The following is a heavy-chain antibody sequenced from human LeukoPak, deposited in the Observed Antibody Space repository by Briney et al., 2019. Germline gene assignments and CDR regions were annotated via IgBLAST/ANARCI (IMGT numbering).Heavy chain of an antibody. Sequence: GRSLRLSCAASGFTFSSYGMHCVRQAPGRGLEWVAVMSNDGSNEYYADSVKGRFTVSRDNSKNTLYLQMNSLRAEDTAVYYCAKEHEEYGSGVFDYWGQGTLVTVSS. J-gene: IGHJ4*02. V-gene: IGHV3-30*18. CDR1: GFTFSSYG. CDR2: MSNDGSNE. D-gene: IGHD3-10*01. CDR3: AKEHEEYGSGVFDY.